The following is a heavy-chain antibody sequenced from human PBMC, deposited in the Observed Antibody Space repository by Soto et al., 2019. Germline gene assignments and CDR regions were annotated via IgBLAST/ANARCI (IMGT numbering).Heavy chain of an antibody. V-gene: IGHV1-3*01. CDR3: ARLRVTARNAFDI. Sequence: GASVKVSCKASGYTFTTYAMHWVRQAPGQGLEWMGWINAGNGNTKYSQKFQGRVTITRDASASTAYMELSSLRSEDTAVYYCARLRVTARNAFDIWGQGTMVTVSS. CDR2: INAGNGNT. D-gene: IGHD3-16*01. CDR1: GYTFTTYA. J-gene: IGHJ3*02.